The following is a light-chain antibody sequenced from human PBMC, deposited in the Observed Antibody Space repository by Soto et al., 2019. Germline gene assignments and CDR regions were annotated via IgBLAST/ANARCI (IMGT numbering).Light chain of an antibody. V-gene: IGKV3-11*01. J-gene: IGKJ1*01. CDR2: DAS. CDR3: QQRSNWPGT. Sequence: IVLTQSPATLSLSPGEKATLSCRASQSVSGYLAWYQQKPGQAPRRLIYDASNRATGIPARFSGSGSGTEFTLTISSLEPEDFEVYYCQQRSNWPGTFGQGTKVDIK. CDR1: QSVSGY.